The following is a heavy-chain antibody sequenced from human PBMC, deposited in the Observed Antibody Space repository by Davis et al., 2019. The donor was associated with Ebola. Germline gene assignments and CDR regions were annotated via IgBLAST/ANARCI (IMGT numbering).Heavy chain of an antibody. J-gene: IGHJ6*02. CDR1: GFTFSSYA. Sequence: GESLKISCAASGFTFSSYAMHWVRQAPGKGLEWVAVISYDGSNKYYADSVKGRFTISRDNSKNTLYLQMNSLRAEDTAVYYCARLGFLEWFFMDVWGQGTTVTVSS. D-gene: IGHD3-3*01. CDR2: ISYDGSNK. V-gene: IGHV3-30-3*01. CDR3: ARLGFLEWFFMDV.